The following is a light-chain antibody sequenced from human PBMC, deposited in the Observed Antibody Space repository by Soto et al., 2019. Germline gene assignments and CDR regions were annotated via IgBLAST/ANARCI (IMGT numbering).Light chain of an antibody. CDR1: QGISNY. CDR2: AAS. Sequence: DIQMTQSPSSLSASVGDRVTITCRASQGISNYLAWYQQRPGKVPKLLIYAASTLQSGVPSRFSGSGSGTDFTLTISSLQPEDDATYYCQKYNSAPSLTFGGGTKVEIK. J-gene: IGKJ4*01. CDR3: QKYNSAPSLT. V-gene: IGKV1-27*01.